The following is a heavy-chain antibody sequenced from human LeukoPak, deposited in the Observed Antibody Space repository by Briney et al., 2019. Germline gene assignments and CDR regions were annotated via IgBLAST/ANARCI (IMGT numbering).Heavy chain of an antibody. V-gene: IGHV1-46*01. CDR1: GYTFTSHY. Sequence: ASVKVSCKTSGYTFTSHYMHWVRHAPGQGLEWMGIINPSDVSTTYAQKFQGRVTMTRDTSTSTLYMELSSLRSADTAVYYCARSLDGGSYIVDYWGQGTLVTVSS. D-gene: IGHD1-26*01. CDR3: ARSLDGGSYIVDY. CDR2: INPSDVST. J-gene: IGHJ4*02.